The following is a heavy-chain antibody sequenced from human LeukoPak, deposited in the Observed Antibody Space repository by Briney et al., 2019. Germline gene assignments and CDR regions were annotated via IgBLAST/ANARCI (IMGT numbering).Heavy chain of an antibody. V-gene: IGHV4-30-4*08. CDR3: ARGGYCSSTSCYPIYWFDP. D-gene: IGHD2-2*01. J-gene: IGHJ5*02. Sequence: SETLSLTCTVSGGSISSGDYYWSWIRQPPGKGLEWIGYIYYSGSTYYNPSLKSRVTISVDTSKNQFSLRLSSVTAADTAVYYCARGGYCSSTSCYPIYWFDPWGQGTMVTVSS. CDR2: IYYSGST. CDR1: GGSISSGDYY.